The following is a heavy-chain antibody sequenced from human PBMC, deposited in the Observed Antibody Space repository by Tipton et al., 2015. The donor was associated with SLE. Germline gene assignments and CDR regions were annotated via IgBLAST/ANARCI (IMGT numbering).Heavy chain of an antibody. D-gene: IGHD2-21*02. CDR2: IKTDGSST. CDR3: VVESATAVG. Sequence: GSLRLSCEASEFVGSNFWMHWVRQAPGKGLMWVSRIKTDGSSTSYADSVKGRLTISRDNAKNTLHLQMNSLRAEDTGLYYCVVESATAVGGGQGTLVTVSS. CDR1: EFVGSNFW. J-gene: IGHJ4*02. V-gene: IGHV3-74*01.